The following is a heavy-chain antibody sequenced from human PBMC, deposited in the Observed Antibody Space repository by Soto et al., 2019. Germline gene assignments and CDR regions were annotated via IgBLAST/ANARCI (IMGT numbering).Heavy chain of an antibody. CDR3: ARGRTGTAFDY. Sequence: NPSETLSLTCAVYGGSFSCYYWSWIRQPPGKGLEWIGEINHSGSTNYNPSLKSRVTISVDTSKNQFSLKLSSVTAADTAVYYCARGRTGTAFDYWGQGTLVTVSS. CDR1: GGSFSCYY. D-gene: IGHD1-7*01. J-gene: IGHJ4*02. CDR2: INHSGST. V-gene: IGHV4-34*01.